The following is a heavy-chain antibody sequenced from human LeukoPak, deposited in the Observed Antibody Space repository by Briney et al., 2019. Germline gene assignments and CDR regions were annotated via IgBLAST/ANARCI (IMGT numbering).Heavy chain of an antibody. CDR3: AKKGSPYCGGECDY. J-gene: IGHJ4*02. Sequence: QPGGSLRLSCAASGFTFSNYAMSWVRQAPGKGPEWVSAISNSGGNTYYADSVKGRFTISRDNSKNTLYLQMNSLRAEDTAVYYCAKKGSPYCGGECDYWGQGTLVTASS. CDR1: GFTFSNYA. CDR2: ISNSGGNT. V-gene: IGHV3-23*01. D-gene: IGHD2-21*01.